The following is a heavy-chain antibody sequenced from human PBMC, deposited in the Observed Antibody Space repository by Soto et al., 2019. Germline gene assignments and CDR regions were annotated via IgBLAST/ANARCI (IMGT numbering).Heavy chain of an antibody. CDR3: ARDTGSDVHYIPYYYYGMDV. Sequence: GGSLRLSCAASGFTFSSYAMHWVRQAPGKGLEWVAVISYDGSNKYYADSVKGRFTISRDNSKNTLYLQMNSLRAEDTAVYYCARDTGSDVHYIPYYYYGMDVWGQGTTVTVSS. J-gene: IGHJ6*02. V-gene: IGHV3-30-3*01. CDR1: GFTFSSYA. D-gene: IGHD3-10*01. CDR2: ISYDGSNK.